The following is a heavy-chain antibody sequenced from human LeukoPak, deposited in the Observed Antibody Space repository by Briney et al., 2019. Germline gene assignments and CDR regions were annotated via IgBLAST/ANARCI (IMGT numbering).Heavy chain of an antibody. CDR3: ATHTVTNDY. D-gene: IGHD4-17*01. Sequence: SETLSLTCAVYGGSFSGYYWSWIRRPPGKGLEWIGEINHSGSTNYNPSLKSRVTISVDTSKNQFSLKLSSVTAADTAVYYCATHTVTNDYWGQGTLVTVSS. CDR2: INHSGST. J-gene: IGHJ4*02. V-gene: IGHV4-34*01. CDR1: GGSFSGYY.